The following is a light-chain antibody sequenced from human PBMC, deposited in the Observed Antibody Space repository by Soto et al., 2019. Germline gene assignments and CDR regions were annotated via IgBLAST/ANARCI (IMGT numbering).Light chain of an antibody. Sequence: LTQPASVSGSPGQSITISCTGTSSDVGSYNLVSWYQQHPGKAPKLMIYEVSKRPSGVSNRFSGSKSGNTASLTISGLQAEDEADYYCCSYAGSSTPYVFGTGTKVTVL. J-gene: IGLJ1*01. V-gene: IGLV2-23*02. CDR1: SSDVGSYNL. CDR2: EVS. CDR3: CSYAGSSTPYV.